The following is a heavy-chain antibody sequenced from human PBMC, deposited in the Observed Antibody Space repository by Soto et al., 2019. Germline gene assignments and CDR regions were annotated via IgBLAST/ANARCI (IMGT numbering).Heavy chain of an antibody. Sequence: SVKVSCKASGGTFSSYAISWVRQAPGQGLEWMGGIIPMFGTANYAQKFQGRVTITADESTSTAYMDSLRVEDTATYYCVRGTPTPGLDIWGRGTTVTVSS. CDR2: IIPMFGTA. J-gene: IGHJ6*02. D-gene: IGHD1-1*01. CDR3: VRGTPTPGLDI. CDR1: GGTFSSYA. V-gene: IGHV1-69*13.